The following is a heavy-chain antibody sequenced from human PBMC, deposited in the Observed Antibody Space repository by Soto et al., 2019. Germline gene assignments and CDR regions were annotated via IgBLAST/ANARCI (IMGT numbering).Heavy chain of an antibody. V-gene: IGHV3-23*01. J-gene: IGHJ6*02. CDR1: GFTFSSYA. CDR3: ATDGGAGNFYYYGADV. D-gene: IGHD3-16*01. Sequence: GGSLRLSCAASGFTFSSYAMGWVRQAPGKGLEWVSAISGSGGSTYYADSVKGRFTISRDNSKALYLQMNSLRREDTAVYYCATDGGAGNFYYYGADVWGQGTTVTVSS. CDR2: ISGSGGST.